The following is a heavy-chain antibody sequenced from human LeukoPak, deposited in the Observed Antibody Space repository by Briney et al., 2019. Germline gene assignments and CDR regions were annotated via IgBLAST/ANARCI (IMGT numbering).Heavy chain of an antibody. J-gene: IGHJ4*02. CDR1: GYTLTELS. CDR3: ATLQSGSYAYFFDY. V-gene: IGHV1-24*01. D-gene: IGHD1-26*01. Sequence: ASVKVSCKVSGYTLTELSLHWVRQAPGKGLEWMGGFDPEDGETIYAQKFQGRVTMTEDTSTDTAYMELSSLRSEDTAVYYCATLQSGSYAYFFDYWGQGTLVTVSS. CDR2: FDPEDGET.